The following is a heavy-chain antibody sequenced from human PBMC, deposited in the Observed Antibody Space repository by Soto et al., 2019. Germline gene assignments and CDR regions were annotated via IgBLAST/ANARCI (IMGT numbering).Heavy chain of an antibody. CDR3: AKDWDYEVAATSWFDP. V-gene: IGHV3-23*01. CDR2: ISGSGGST. CDR1: GFTFSSYA. J-gene: IGHJ5*02. Sequence: RRLSCAASGFTFSSYAMSRVRQAPGKGLEWVSAISGSGGSTYYADSVTGRFTISRDNSKNTLYLQMNSLRAEDTAVYYCAKDWDYEVAATSWFDPWGQGTLVTVSS. D-gene: IGHD2-15*01.